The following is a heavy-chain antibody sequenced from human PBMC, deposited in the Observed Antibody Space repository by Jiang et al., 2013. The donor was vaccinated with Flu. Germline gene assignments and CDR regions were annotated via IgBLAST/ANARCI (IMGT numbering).Heavy chain of an antibody. V-gene: IGHV2-5*02. J-gene: IGHJ4*02. Sequence: KPTQTLTLTCTFSGFSLSTSGVGVGWIRQPPGKALEWLALIYWDDDKRYSPSLKSRLTITKDTSKNQVVLTMTNMDPVDTATYYCAHTRAVAGPIHYFDYWGQGTLVTVSS. CDR1: GFSLSTSGVG. D-gene: IGHD6-19*01. CDR2: IYWDDDK. CDR3: AHTRAVAGPIHYFDY.